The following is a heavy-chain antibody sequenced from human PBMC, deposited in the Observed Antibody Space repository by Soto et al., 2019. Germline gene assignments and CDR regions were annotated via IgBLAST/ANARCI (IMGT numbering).Heavy chain of an antibody. CDR3: ARARRDGYSSRYYFAY. J-gene: IGHJ4*02. Sequence: TLSLTCSGSGGSISSGDYYCSWIRQPPGKGLEWSGYIYYSGSTCYNPSLKSRVTISVDTSKNQFSLKLRSLTAADTAVYSCARARRDGYSSRYYFAYWGQGTFVTVSS. CDR1: GGSISSGDYY. D-gene: IGHD6-13*01. V-gene: IGHV4-30-4*01. CDR2: IYYSGST.